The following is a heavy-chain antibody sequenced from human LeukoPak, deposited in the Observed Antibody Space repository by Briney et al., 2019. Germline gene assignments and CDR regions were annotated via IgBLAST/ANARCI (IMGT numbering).Heavy chain of an antibody. V-gene: IGHV3-23*01. CDR2: ISGSGGST. D-gene: IGHD1-26*01. CDR3: AKDYSGSQFYYYGMDV. Sequence: PGGSLRLSCAASGFTFSSYAMSWVRQAPGKGLEWVSAISGSGGSTYYADSVKGRFTISRDNSKNTLYLQMNSLRAEDTAVYYCAKDYSGSQFYYYGMDVWGQGTTVTVSS. CDR1: GFTFSSYA. J-gene: IGHJ6*02.